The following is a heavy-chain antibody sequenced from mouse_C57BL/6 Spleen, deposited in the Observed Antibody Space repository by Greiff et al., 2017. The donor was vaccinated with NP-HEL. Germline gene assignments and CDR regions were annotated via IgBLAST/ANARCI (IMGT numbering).Heavy chain of an antibody. CDR2: IHPNSGST. D-gene: IGHD1-1*01. CDR1: GYTVTSYW. J-gene: IGHJ1*03. Sequence: QVQLQQPGAELVKPGASVKLSCKASGYTVTSYWMYRVKQRPGEGIEWIGMIHPNSGSTNYNEKFKSKATLTVDKSSSTAYMQLSSMTSEDSAVYYSARGNYGAHWYFDVWGTGTTVTVSS. V-gene: IGHV1-64*01. CDR3: ARGNYGAHWYFDV.